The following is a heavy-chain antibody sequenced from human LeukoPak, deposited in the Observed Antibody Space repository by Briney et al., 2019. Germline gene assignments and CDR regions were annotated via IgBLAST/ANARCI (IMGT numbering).Heavy chain of an antibody. CDR3: AREQQLEDYYYYGMDV. D-gene: IGHD6-13*01. CDR2: INPNSGGT. V-gene: IGHV1-2*02. Sequence: ASVKVSCKASGYTFTGYYMHWVRQAPGQGLEWMGWINPNSGGTNYAQKFQGRVHMTRDTSISTAYMELSRLRSDDTAVYYCAREQQLEDYYYYGMDVWGQGTTVTVSS. J-gene: IGHJ6*02. CDR1: GYTFTGYY.